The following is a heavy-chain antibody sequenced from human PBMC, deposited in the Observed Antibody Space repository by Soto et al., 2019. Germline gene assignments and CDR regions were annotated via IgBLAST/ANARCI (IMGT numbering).Heavy chain of an antibody. CDR2: INPSGGST. CDR3: AREDLRCSGGSCYSDAYDI. CDR1: GYTFTSYY. D-gene: IGHD2-15*01. J-gene: IGHJ3*02. Sequence: ASVKVSCKASGYTFTSYYMHWVRQAPGQGLEWMGIINPSGGSTSYAQKFQGRVTMTRDTSTSTVYMELSSLRSEDTAVYYCAREDLRCSGGSCYSDAYDIWGQGTMVTVSS. V-gene: IGHV1-46*01.